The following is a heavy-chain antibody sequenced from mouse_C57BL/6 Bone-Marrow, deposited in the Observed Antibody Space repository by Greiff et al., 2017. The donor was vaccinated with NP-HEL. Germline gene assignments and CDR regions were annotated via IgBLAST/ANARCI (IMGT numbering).Heavy chain of an antibody. CDR2: IWGVGST. J-gene: IGHJ3*01. D-gene: IGHD2-2*01. CDR3: ASSMVTRGFAY. V-gene: IGHV2-6*01. CDR1: GFSLTSYG. Sequence: VNLVESGPGLVAPSQSLSITCTVSGFSLTSYGVDWVRQSPGKGLEWLGVIWGVGSTNYNSALKSRLSISKDNSKSQVFLKMNSLQTDDTAMYYCASSMVTRGFAYWGQGTLVTVSA.